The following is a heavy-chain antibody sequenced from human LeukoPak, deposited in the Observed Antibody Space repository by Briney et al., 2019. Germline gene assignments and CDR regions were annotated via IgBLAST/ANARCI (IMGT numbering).Heavy chain of an antibody. V-gene: IGHV3-23*01. Sequence: PGGSLRLSCAASGFTFSHHAMSWARQSLGKRLEWVSVIIGDGSNTYYADSVKGRLTISRDNSNNMLYLQMNSLRGEDTAVYYCAKSMTTTNVDWFDPWGQGTLVTVSS. CDR2: IIGDGSNT. CDR3: AKSMTTTNVDWFDP. CDR1: GFTFSHHA. D-gene: IGHD2-8*01. J-gene: IGHJ5*02.